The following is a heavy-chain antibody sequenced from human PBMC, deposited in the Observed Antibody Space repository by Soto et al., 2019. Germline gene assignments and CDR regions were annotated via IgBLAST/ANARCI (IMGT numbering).Heavy chain of an antibody. CDR2: IIPIFGTA. J-gene: IGHJ6*02. Sequence: SVKVSCKASGGTFSSYAISWVRQAPVQGLEWMGGIIPIFGTANYAQKFQGRVTITADKSTSTAYMELSSLRSEDTAVYYCARGEMATVYYYYYGMDVWGQGTTVTVSS. D-gene: IGHD4-4*01. CDR3: ARGEMATVYYYYYGMDV. V-gene: IGHV1-69*06. CDR1: GGTFSSYA.